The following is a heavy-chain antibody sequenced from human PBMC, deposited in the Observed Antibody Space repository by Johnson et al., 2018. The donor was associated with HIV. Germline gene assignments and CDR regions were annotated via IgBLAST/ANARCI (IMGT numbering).Heavy chain of an antibody. V-gene: IGHV3-30*04. D-gene: IGHD3-22*01. CDR2: ISYDGSER. J-gene: IGHJ3*02. Sequence: QVQLVESGGGLVQPGGSLRLSCAASGFTFSSYAMHWVRQAPGKGLEWVAVISYDGSERYYVDSVKGRFTISRDNAKNSLYLRMNSLRAEDTAVYYCVREWLYDAFDIWGQGTMVSVSS. CDR1: GFTFSSYA. CDR3: VREWLYDAFDI.